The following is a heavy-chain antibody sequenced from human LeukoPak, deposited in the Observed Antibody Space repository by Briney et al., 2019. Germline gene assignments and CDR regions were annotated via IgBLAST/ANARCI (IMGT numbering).Heavy chain of an antibody. CDR1: GGSISSGSYY. V-gene: IGHV4-61*02. Sequence: SQTLSLTCTVSGGSISSGSYYWSWIRQPAGKGLEWIGRIYTSGSTNYNPSLKSRVTISVDTSKNQFSLKLSSVTAADTAVYYCAREGHYYASGSGAFDIWGQGTMITVSS. CDR3: AREGHYYASGSGAFDI. CDR2: IYTSGST. D-gene: IGHD3-10*01. J-gene: IGHJ3*02.